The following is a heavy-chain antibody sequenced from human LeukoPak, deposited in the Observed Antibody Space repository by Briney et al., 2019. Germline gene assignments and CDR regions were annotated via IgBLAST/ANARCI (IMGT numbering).Heavy chain of an antibody. CDR3: ARDLFPTYYYDSSGST. CDR1: GGSISSSSYY. CDR2: IYTSGST. D-gene: IGHD3-22*01. V-gene: IGHV4-39*07. J-gene: IGHJ4*02. Sequence: SETLSLTCTVSGGSISSSSYYWGWIRQPPGKGLEWIGRIYTSGSTNYNPSLKSRVTMSVDTSKNQFSLKLSSVTAADTAVYYCARDLFPTYYYDSSGSTWGQGTLVTVSS.